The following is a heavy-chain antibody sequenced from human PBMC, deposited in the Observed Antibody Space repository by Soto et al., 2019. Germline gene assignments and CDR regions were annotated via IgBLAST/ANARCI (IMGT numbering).Heavy chain of an antibody. CDR1: GFSLSTRGVG. Sequence: QITLKESGPTLVKPTQTLTLTCAFSGFSLSTRGVGVGWICLPPGKALEWLALLYWDGDIPDSPSLRRRLTLAKDTSKNQVVLTMTNMDPVDTATYYCAHGSGWLLDYWGQGTLVTVSS. J-gene: IGHJ4*02. CDR2: LYWDGDI. V-gene: IGHV2-5*02. D-gene: IGHD6-19*01. CDR3: AHGSGWLLDY.